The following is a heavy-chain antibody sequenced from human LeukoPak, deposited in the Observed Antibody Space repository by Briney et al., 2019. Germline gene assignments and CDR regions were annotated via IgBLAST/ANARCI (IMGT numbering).Heavy chain of an antibody. CDR3: ARGVNFCTSSHCRGDYFGS. D-gene: IGHD3-3*01. CDR1: GGSVSNSSYF. CDR2: IYFTGTT. J-gene: IGHJ4*02. V-gene: IGHV4-39*01. Sequence: SETLSPSCSVSGGSVSNSSYFWAWIRQPPGKGLEWIGSIYFTGTTYYNPSLRSRVTISVTTSKNQFSLRLTSVTAADTALYYCARGVNFCTSSHCRGDYFGSRGQGSLVSVSS.